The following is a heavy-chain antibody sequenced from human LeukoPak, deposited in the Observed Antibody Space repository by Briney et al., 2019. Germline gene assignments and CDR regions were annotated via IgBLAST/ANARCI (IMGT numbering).Heavy chain of an antibody. V-gene: IGHV1-18*01. CDR3: ARTGLRGYSGYDWGGELDY. Sequence: ASVKVTCKASGYTFTSYGISWVRQAPGQGLEWMGWISAYNGNTNYAQKFQGRVTMTRNTSISTAYMELSSLRSEDTAVYYCARTGLRGYSGYDWGGELDYWGQGTLVTVSS. CDR1: GYTFTSYG. D-gene: IGHD5-12*01. CDR2: ISAYNGNT. J-gene: IGHJ4*02.